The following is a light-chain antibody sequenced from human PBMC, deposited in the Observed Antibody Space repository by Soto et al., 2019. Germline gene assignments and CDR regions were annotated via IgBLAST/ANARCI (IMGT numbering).Light chain of an antibody. J-gene: IGKJ2*01. CDR2: KAS. CDR3: QQYNSYSTT. V-gene: IGKV1-5*03. Sequence: DIQMTQSPSTLSASVGDRVTITCRASQSISSWLAWYQQKPGKAPKLLIYKASSLESGVPSRFRGSGSGTDFTLTISSLQPDDFATYYCQQYNSYSTTFGQGTKLQIK. CDR1: QSISSW.